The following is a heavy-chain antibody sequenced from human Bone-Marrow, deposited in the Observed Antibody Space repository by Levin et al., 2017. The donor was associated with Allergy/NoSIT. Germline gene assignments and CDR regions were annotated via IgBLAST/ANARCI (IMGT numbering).Heavy chain of an antibody. Sequence: GESLKISCAASGFTFSSYAMSWVRQAPGKGLDWVSAISGSGTSTYYSDSVKGRFTISRDNSMTTLYLHMNSLRAEDTAVYYCAKGAGWVAGAVALIWGQGTLVTVSS. CDR1: GFTFSSYA. D-gene: IGHD6-19*01. V-gene: IGHV3-23*01. CDR3: AKGAGWVAGAVALI. CDR2: ISGSGTST. J-gene: IGHJ4*02.